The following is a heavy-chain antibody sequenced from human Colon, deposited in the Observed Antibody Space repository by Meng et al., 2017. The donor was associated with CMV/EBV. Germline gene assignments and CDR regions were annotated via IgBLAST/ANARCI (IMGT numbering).Heavy chain of an antibody. CDR2: IYYSGST. Sequence: SETLSLTCTVSGGSISSYYWSWIRQPPGKGLEWIGYIYYSGSTNYNPSLKSRVTISVDASKNQFSLKLSSMTAADTAVYYCARDYYGMDVWGQGTTVTVSS. J-gene: IGHJ6*02. CDR1: GGSISSYY. CDR3: ARDYYGMDV. V-gene: IGHV4-59*01.